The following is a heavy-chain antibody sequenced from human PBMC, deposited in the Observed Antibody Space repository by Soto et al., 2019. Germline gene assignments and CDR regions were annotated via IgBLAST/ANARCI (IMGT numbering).Heavy chain of an antibody. CDR1: GFTFSSYA. D-gene: IGHD3-3*01. CDR2: ISGSGGST. Sequence: GGSLRLSCAASGFTFSSYAMSWVRQAPGKGLEWVSAISGSGGSTYYADSVKGRFTISRDNSKNTLYLQMNSLRAEDTAVYYCAKKGPLYYDFWSGPHYYYYMDVWGKGTTVTVSS. J-gene: IGHJ6*03. V-gene: IGHV3-23*01. CDR3: AKKGPLYYDFWSGPHYYYYMDV.